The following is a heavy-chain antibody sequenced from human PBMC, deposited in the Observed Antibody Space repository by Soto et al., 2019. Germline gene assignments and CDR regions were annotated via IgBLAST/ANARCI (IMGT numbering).Heavy chain of an antibody. V-gene: IGHV3-73*02. Sequence: EVQLVESGGGLVQPGGSLKLSCAASGFTFSGSAMHWVRQASGKGLEWVGRIRSKANSYATAYAASVKGRFTISRDDSKNTAYLQMNSLKTEDTAVEYCTRQLSIAAAGYYFDYWGQGTLVTVSS. D-gene: IGHD6-13*01. CDR2: IRSKANSYAT. CDR3: TRQLSIAAAGYYFDY. CDR1: GFTFSGSA. J-gene: IGHJ4*02.